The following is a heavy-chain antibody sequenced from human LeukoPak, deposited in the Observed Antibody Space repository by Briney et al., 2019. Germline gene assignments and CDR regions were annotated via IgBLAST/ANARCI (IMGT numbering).Heavy chain of an antibody. D-gene: IGHD6-13*01. V-gene: IGHV4-59*01. CDR3: ARLIAAAGTLFWFDP. CDR2: IYYSGTT. CDR1: GGSISPYF. Sequence: KSSETLSLTCTVSGGSISPYFWSWIRQPPGKGLEWIGYIYYSGTTNYNPSLKSRVTISVDTSKNQFSLKLSSVTAANTAVYYCARLIAAAGTLFWFDPWGQGTLVTVSS. J-gene: IGHJ5*02.